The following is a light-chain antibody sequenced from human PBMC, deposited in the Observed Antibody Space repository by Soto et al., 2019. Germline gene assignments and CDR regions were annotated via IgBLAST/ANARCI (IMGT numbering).Light chain of an antibody. CDR2: DAT. CDR1: TGAVTNYHY. V-gene: IGLV7-46*01. Sequence: QAVVTQEPSLTVSPGGPATLTCGSNTGAVTNYHYPHWFQQRPGQAPRTLIYDATDKPPCTPVRFSGSLLGDKAALTLSGEQPEDEPEYYSMPFFSGPPVFGPGTKLTV. J-gene: IGLJ1*01. CDR3: MPFFSGPPV.